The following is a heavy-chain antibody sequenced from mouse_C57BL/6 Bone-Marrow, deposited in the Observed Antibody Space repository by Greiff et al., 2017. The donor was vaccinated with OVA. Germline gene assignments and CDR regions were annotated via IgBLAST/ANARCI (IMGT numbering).Heavy chain of an antibody. CDR1: GFNIKDDY. V-gene: IGHV14-4*01. D-gene: IGHD1-1*01. CDR2: IDPENGDT. Sequence: VQLQQSGAELVRPGASVKLSCTASGFNIKDDYMHWVTQRPEQGLEWIGWIDPENGDTEYASKFQGKATITADTSSNTAYMQLSSLTTEDAAIYDCARKYYEDYFDYWGKGTTLTVSS. CDR3: ARKYYEDYFDY. J-gene: IGHJ2*01.